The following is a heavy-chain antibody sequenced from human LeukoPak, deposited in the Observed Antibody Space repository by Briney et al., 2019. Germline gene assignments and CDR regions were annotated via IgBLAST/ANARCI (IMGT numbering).Heavy chain of an antibody. J-gene: IGHJ4*02. D-gene: IGHD5-18*01. CDR3: ARRRQLEF. V-gene: IGHV1-8*02. CDR1: GYTFTGYY. Sequence: ASVKVSCKASGYTFTGYYMHWVRQAPGQGLEWMGWMNPNTGTTAYAQNFQGRVTMTRNIYISTAYMELSSLKSEDTAVYYCARRRQLEFWGQGTLVTVSS. CDR2: MNPNTGTT.